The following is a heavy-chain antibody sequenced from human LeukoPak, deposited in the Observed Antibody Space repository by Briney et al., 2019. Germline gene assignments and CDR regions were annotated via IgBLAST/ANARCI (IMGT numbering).Heavy chain of an antibody. Sequence: SETLSLTCSVSGGSITTYSWSWIRQPAGKGLEWIGRVYASGTSNYNPSLESRVTISMDKFQNQFSLSLRSVTAADPAVYYCARDRSRKFVGWFDPWGQGVLVTVSS. CDR1: GGSITTYS. V-gene: IGHV4-4*07. CDR3: ARDRSRKFVGWFDP. J-gene: IGHJ5*02. CDR2: VYASGTS. D-gene: IGHD2-15*01.